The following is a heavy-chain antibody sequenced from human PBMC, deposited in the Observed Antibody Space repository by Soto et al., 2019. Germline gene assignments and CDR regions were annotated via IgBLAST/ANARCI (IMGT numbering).Heavy chain of an antibody. D-gene: IGHD1-7*01. CDR3: ARSPTTGITGTRRAFDI. Sequence: ASVKVSCKASGYTFTGYYMHWERQAPGQGLEWMGWINPNSGGTNYAQKFQGWVTMTRDTSISTAYMELSRLRSDDTAVYYCARSPTTGITGTRRAFDIWGQGTMVTVSS. CDR1: GYTFTGYY. J-gene: IGHJ3*02. CDR2: INPNSGGT. V-gene: IGHV1-2*04.